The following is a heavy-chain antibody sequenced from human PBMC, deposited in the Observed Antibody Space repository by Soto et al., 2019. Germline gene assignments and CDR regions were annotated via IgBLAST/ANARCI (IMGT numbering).Heavy chain of an antibody. V-gene: IGHV3-7*01. D-gene: IGHD1-1*01. Sequence: EVQLVESGGDLVQPGGSLRLSCKASGFTFSNSWMTWVRQAPGKGLEWVANIKQDGSDKSYVDSVKGRFTISRDNAENSLYLQMNNLRVEDTAVYYGMRDVTSGTAWGQGTLVTVSS. CDR1: GFTFSNSW. CDR2: IKQDGSDK. CDR3: MRDVTSGTA. J-gene: IGHJ4*02.